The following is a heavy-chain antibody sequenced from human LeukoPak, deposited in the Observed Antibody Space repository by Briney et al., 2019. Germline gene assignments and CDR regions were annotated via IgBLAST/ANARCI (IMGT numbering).Heavy chain of an antibody. V-gene: IGHV4-59*08. CDR1: VASISNYY. CDR3: ARHDNRGYYSLHY. Sequence: PSETLSLTCTVSVASISNYYWSWIRQPPGKGLEWIGFGHYTGSSNYRPSLKSRVTTSVDTSRNQFSLKLISVTAEDTAVYYCARHDNRGYYSLHYWGQGALVTVSS. CDR2: GHYTGSS. D-gene: IGHD3-22*01. J-gene: IGHJ4*02.